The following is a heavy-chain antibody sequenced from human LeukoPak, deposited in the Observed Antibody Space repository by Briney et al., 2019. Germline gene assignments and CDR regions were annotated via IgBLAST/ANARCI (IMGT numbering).Heavy chain of an antibody. Sequence: GGSLRLSCAASGFAFSSHYMTWVRQAPGKGLEWVATIKQSGSERYYVDSVKGRFTISRDDAKSSVYLQMNSLRADDTAVCYCARGQQMVLWFDPWGQGTLVTVSS. CDR3: ARGQQMVLWFDP. D-gene: IGHD6-13*01. CDR1: GFAFSSHY. CDR2: IKQSGSER. J-gene: IGHJ5*02. V-gene: IGHV3-7*01.